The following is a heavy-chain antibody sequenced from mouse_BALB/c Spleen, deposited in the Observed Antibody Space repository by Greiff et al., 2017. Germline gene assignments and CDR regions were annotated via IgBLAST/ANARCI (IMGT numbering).Heavy chain of an antibody. D-gene: IGHD2-3*01. J-gene: IGHJ2*01. Sequence: VQLQESGPGLVAPSQSLSITCTVSGFSLTSYDISWIRQPPGQGLEWLGVIWTGGGTNYNSAFMSRLSISKDNSKSQVFLKMNSLQTDDTAIYYCVRIYDGYLFDYWGQGTTLTVSA. CDR3: VRIYDGYLFDY. V-gene: IGHV2-9-2*01. CDR1: GFSLTSYD. CDR2: IWTGGGT.